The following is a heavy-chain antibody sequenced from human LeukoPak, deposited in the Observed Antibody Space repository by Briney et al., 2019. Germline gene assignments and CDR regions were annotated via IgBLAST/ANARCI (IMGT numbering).Heavy chain of an antibody. Sequence: PGGSLRLSCAASGFTFSSYAMSWVRQAPGKGLEWVSAISGSGGSTYYADSVKGRFTISRDNSKNTLYLQMNSLRVEDTAVYYCAKDSTDMTTVTTFAFDIWGQGTMVTVSS. CDR3: AKDSTDMTTVTTFAFDI. CDR1: GFTFSSYA. CDR2: ISGSGGST. V-gene: IGHV3-23*01. D-gene: IGHD4-17*01. J-gene: IGHJ3*02.